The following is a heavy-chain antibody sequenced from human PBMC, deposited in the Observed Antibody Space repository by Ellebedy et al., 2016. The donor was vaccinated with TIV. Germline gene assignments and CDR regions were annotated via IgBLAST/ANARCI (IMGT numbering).Heavy chain of an antibody. V-gene: IGHV3-9*01. CDR1: GLNFEDHA. CDR3: VSDLYDGGTSSAYYYFNALDV. CDR2: LNWNSVKA. J-gene: IGHJ6*02. D-gene: IGHD3-22*01. Sequence: SLKISXVGSGLNFEDHAMHWVRQVPGKGLEWVSGLNWNSVKAGYADSVKGRFTISRDNRKSSVYLQMNSLRPDDTAVYFCVSDLYDGGTSSAYYYFNALDVWGQGTTVIVS.